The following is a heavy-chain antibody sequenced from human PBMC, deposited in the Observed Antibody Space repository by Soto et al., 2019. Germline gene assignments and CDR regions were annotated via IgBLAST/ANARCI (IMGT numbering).Heavy chain of an antibody. D-gene: IGHD5-12*01. V-gene: IGHV3-21*01. CDR1: GFTFSSYS. CDR3: ASSVGAIVATIDRHYYYMDV. CDR2: ISSSSSYI. J-gene: IGHJ6*03. Sequence: GGSLRLSCAASGFTFSSYSMNWVRQAPGKGLEWVSSISSSSSYIYYADSVKGRFTISRDNAKNSLYLQMNSLRAEDTAVYYCASSVGAIVATIDRHYYYMDVWGKGTTVTVSS.